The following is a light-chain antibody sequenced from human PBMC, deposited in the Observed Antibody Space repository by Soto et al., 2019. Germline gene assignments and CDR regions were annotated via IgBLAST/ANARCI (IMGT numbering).Light chain of an antibody. V-gene: IGLV2-14*01. CDR3: SSYTSSSTLV. Sequence: SVRTQPASGYGAPGGSITLSCPGTSSDVGGYNYVSWYQQHPGKAPKLMIYDVSNRPSGVSNRFSGSKSGNTASLTISGLQAEDEADYYCSSYTSSSTLVFGTGTKVTVL. CDR1: SSDVGGYNY. CDR2: DVS. J-gene: IGLJ1*01.